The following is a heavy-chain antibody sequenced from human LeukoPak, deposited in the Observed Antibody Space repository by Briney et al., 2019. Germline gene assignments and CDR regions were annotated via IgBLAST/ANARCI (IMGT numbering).Heavy chain of an antibody. CDR2: ISYDGSNK. V-gene: IGHV3-30*18. D-gene: IGHD2-15*01. CDR3: AKESPGYCSGGNCPLDY. CDR1: GFTFSSYG. Sequence: GGSLRLSCAASGFTFSSYGMHWVRQAPAKGLEWVAVISYDGSNKYYADSAKGRFTISRDNSKNTLYLQMNSLRPEETAVFYCAKESPGYCSGGNCPLDYWGQGTLVTVSS. J-gene: IGHJ4*02.